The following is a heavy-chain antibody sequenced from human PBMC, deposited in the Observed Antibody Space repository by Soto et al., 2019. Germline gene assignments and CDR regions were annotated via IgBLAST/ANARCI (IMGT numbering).Heavy chain of an antibody. D-gene: IGHD3-10*01. V-gene: IGHV3-7*01. Sequence: GGSLRLSCAASEFTFSSYWMSWVRQAPGKGLEWVANIKQDGSEKYYVDSVKGRFTISRDNAKNSLYLQMNSLRAEDTAVYYCARDGKYYYGSGSYYSNGPTLDYWGQGTLVTVSS. CDR3: ARDGKYYYGSGSYYSNGPTLDY. J-gene: IGHJ4*02. CDR1: EFTFSSYW. CDR2: IKQDGSEK.